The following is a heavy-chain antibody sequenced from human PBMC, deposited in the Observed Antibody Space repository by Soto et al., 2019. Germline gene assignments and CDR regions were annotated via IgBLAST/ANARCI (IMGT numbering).Heavy chain of an antibody. V-gene: IGHV1-46*01. CDR3: ARDLAAGDY. CDR2: INPMSGST. Sequence: QVQLVQSGAEVKKPGASVKVSRKASGYTFINYYIHWVRQAPGQGLEWLAIINPMSGSTNYAQKFQGRVTLTMDTSTSAVYMELSSLRFEDTAVYYCARDLAAGDYWAQGTLVTVSS. CDR1: GYTFINYY. J-gene: IGHJ4*02. D-gene: IGHD6-13*01.